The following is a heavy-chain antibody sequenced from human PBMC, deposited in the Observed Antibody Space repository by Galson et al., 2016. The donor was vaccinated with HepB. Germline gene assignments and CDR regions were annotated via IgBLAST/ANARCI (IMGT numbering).Heavy chain of an antibody. CDR2: TWYDESKK. CDR3: ARDRGYSYGREGMDV. J-gene: IGHJ6*03. CDR1: GFTFSYYG. D-gene: IGHD5-18*01. Sequence: SLRLSCAASGFTFSYYGMHWVRQAPGKGLEWLAITWYDESKKYYADFVKGRFTISRDNSNNSLYLQMNSLRAEDTAVYYCARDRGYSYGREGMDVWGKGTTVTVSS. V-gene: IGHV3-33*01.